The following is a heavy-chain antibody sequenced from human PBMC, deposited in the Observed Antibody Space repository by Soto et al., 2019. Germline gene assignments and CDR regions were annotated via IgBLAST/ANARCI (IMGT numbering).Heavy chain of an antibody. J-gene: IGHJ3*01. Sequence: DVQLVESGGGLIQPGESLRLSCAAFGLTISGKKDVAWVSQAPGKGLEWVSALYDVDGSFYADSVTGLFTTSSDSSKTTVYLQMNDLRPDDTAVYYCATWHEREHAFDVWGQGTTVTISS. CDR2: LYDVDGS. CDR1: GLTISGKKD. CDR3: ATWHEREHAFDV. D-gene: IGHD1-1*01. V-gene: IGHV3-53*01.